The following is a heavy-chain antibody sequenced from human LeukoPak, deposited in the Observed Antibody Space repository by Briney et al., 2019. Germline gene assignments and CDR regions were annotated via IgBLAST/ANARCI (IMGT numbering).Heavy chain of an antibody. Sequence: SETLSLTCAVYGGSFSGYYWSWIRQPPGKGLERIGEINHSGSTNYNPSLKSRVTISVDTSKNQFSLKLSSVTAADTAVYYCARWGPYYYGSGSYYNAHFDYWGQGTLVTVSS. CDR3: ARWGPYYYGSGSYYNAHFDY. J-gene: IGHJ4*02. CDR2: INHSGST. CDR1: GGSFSGYY. D-gene: IGHD3-10*01. V-gene: IGHV4-34*01.